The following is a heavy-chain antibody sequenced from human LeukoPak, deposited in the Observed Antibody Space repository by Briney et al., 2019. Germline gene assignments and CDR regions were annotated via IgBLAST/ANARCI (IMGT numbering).Heavy chain of an antibody. CDR3: AREGGYGSGGLDY. D-gene: IGHD3-10*01. V-gene: IGHV4-39*02. J-gene: IGHJ4*02. CDR2: IYYSGST. Sequence: SETLSLTCTVSGGSISSSSYYWGWIRQPPGQGLEWIGSIYYSGSTYYNPSLKSRVTISVDTSKNQFSLKLSSVTAADTAVYYCAREGGYGSGGLDYWGQGTLVTVSS. CDR1: GGSISSSSYY.